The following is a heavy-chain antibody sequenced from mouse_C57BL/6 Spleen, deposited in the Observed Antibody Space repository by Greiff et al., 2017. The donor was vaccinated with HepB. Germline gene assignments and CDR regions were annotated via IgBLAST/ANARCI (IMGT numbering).Heavy chain of an antibody. D-gene: IGHD1-1*01. CDR2: IDPSDSET. J-gene: IGHJ1*03. V-gene: IGHV1-52*01. CDR3: AREGSYYGSSHWYFDV. CDR1: GYTFTSYW. Sequence: QVQLQQPGAELVRPGSSVKLSCKASGYTFTSYWMHWVKQRPIQGLEWIGNIDPSDSETHYNQKFKDKATLTVDKSSSTAYMQLSSLTSEDSAVYDCAREGSYYGSSHWYFDVWGTGTTVTVSS.